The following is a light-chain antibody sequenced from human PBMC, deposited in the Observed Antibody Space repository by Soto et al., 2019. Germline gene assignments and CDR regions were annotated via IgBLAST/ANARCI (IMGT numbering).Light chain of an antibody. CDR3: XXYDNLPYT. CDR2: DAS. CDR1: QDISNY. J-gene: IGKJ2*01. V-gene: IGKV1-33*01. Sequence: DIQMTQSPSSLSASVGDRVTITCQASQDISNYLNWYQQKPGKAPKLLIYDASNLETGVPSRFSGSGSGTDFTFTISSLQPEDIXXYXXXXYDNLPYTFGQGTKLEIK.